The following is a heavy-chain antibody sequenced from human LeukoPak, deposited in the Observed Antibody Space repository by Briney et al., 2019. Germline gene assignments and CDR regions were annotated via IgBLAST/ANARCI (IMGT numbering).Heavy chain of an antibody. CDR1: GYTFTSYG. Sequence: ASVKVSCKASGYTFTSYGISWVRQAPGQGLEWMGWISAYNGNTNYAQKLQGRVTMTTDTSTSTAYMELRSLRSDDTAVYYCARDYLDYYGSRSYLFDYWGQGTLVTVSS. V-gene: IGHV1-18*01. CDR3: ARDYLDYYGSRSYLFDY. D-gene: IGHD3-10*01. J-gene: IGHJ4*02. CDR2: ISAYNGNT.